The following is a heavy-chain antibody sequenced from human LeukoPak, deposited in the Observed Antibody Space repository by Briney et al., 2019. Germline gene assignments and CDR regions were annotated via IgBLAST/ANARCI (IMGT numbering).Heavy chain of an antibody. CDR3: ASGIKDYYDSSGYYPGAFDI. CDR1: GGTFSSYA. CDR2: ITPILGIA. V-gene: IGHV1-69*04. J-gene: IGHJ3*02. Sequence: SVKVSCKASGGTFSSYAISWVRQAPGQGLEWMGRITPILGIANYAQKLQGRVTMTTDTSTSTAYMELRSLRSDDTAVYYCASGIKDYYDSSGYYPGAFDIWGQGTMVTVSS. D-gene: IGHD3-22*01.